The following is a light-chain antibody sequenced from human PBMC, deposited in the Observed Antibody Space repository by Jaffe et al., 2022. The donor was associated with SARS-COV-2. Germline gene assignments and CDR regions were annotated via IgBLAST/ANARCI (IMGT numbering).Light chain of an antibody. CDR2: DVS. J-gene: IGLJ1*01. CDR1: SSVVGLGGYNY. V-gene: IGLV2-14*03. Sequence: QSGLTQPASVSGSPGQSITISCTGSSSVVGLGGYNYVAWYQQYPGKAPKLIIYDVSNRPSGVSSRFSGSKSGNTATLTISGLQAEDEADYYCNSYSTKTTPYVFAAGTKVSVL. CDR3: NSYSTKTTPYV.